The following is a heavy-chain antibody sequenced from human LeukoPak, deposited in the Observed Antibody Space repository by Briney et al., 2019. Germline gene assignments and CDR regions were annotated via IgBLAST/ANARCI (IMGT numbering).Heavy chain of an antibody. CDR1: GFTFSSYS. CDR3: ARAGEVSSGPREFPL. D-gene: IGHD6-25*01. CDR2: ISSSSSTI. Sequence: GGSLRLSCAASGFTFSSYSMNWVRQAPAKGLEWDSYISSSSSTIYYADSVKGRFTISRDNAKNSLYLQMNSLRSDDTAVYYCARAGEVSSGPREFPLWGQGTLVTVSS. J-gene: IGHJ1*01. V-gene: IGHV3-48*01.